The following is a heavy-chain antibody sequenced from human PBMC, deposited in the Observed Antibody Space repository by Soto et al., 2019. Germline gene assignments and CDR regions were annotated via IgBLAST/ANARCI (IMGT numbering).Heavy chain of an antibody. V-gene: IGHV4-59*01. D-gene: IGHD3-10*01. CDR1: GGSISSYY. CDR2: IYYSGST. CDR3: TRSKYYYGSGRPYYYYGMDV. J-gene: IGHJ6*02. Sequence: LSETLSLTCAVSGGSISSYYWSWIRQPPGKGLEWIGYIYYSGSTNYNPSLKSRVTISVDTSKNQFSLKVSAVTAADTAVYYCTRSKYYYGSGRPYYYYGMDVWGQGTTVTVSS.